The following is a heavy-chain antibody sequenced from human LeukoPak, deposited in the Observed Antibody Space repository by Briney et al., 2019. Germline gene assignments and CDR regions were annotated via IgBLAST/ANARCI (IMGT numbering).Heavy chain of an antibody. D-gene: IGHD6-19*01. V-gene: IGHV3-7*05. Sequence: GGSLRLSCAASGFTLSSHWMSWVRQAPGKGLEWVANIKQDGSEQYYADSVRGRFTISRDNAKNSLYLQMNSLTAEDTAIYHCARESAGGPDYWGQGTLVTVSS. CDR1: GFTLSSHW. J-gene: IGHJ4*02. CDR3: ARESAGGPDY. CDR2: IKQDGSEQ.